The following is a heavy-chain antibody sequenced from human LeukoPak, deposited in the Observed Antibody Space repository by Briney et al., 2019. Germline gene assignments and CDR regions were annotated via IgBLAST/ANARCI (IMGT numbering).Heavy chain of an antibody. CDR3: ARDLIAAAGDDNWFDP. J-gene: IGHJ5*02. CDR2: ISSSSSYI. V-gene: IGHV3-21*01. CDR1: GFTFSSYS. Sequence: GGSLRLSCAASGFTFSSYSMNWVRQAPGKGLEWVSSISSSSSYIYYADSVKGRFIISRDNAKNSLYLQMNSLRAEDTAVYYCARDLIAAAGDDNWFDPWGQGTLVTVSS. D-gene: IGHD6-13*01.